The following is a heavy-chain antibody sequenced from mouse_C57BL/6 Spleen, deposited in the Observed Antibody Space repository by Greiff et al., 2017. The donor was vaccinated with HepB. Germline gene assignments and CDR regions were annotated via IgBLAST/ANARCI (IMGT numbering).Heavy chain of an antibody. Sequence: QVQLKQPGAELVKPGASVKLSCKASGYTFTSYWMHWVKQRPGQGLEWIGMIHPNSGSTNYNEKFKSKATLTVDKSSSTAYMQLSSLTSEDSAVYYCARRGNSNSYYFDYWGQGTTLTVSS. D-gene: IGHD2-5*01. J-gene: IGHJ2*01. V-gene: IGHV1-64*01. CDR1: GYTFTSYW. CDR3: ARRGNSNSYYFDY. CDR2: IHPNSGST.